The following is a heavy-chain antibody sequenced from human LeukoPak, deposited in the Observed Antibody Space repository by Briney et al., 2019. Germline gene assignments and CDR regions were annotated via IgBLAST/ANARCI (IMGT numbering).Heavy chain of an antibody. J-gene: IGHJ5*02. D-gene: IGHD7-27*01. Sequence: SETLSLTRTVSGGSISSYYWSWIRQPPGKGLEWIGYIYYSGSTNYNPSLKSRVTISVDTSKNQFSLKLSSVTAADTAVYYCARIWGQFDPWGQGTLVTVSS. CDR3: ARIWGQFDP. V-gene: IGHV4-59*08. CDR2: IYYSGST. CDR1: GGSISSYY.